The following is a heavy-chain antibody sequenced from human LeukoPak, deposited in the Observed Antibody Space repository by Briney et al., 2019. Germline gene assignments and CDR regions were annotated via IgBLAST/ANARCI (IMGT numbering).Heavy chain of an antibody. CDR2: IYHSGST. D-gene: IGHD6-19*01. CDR3: ARDSSRGSNWFDP. J-gene: IGHJ5*02. CDR1: GGSFSSTNW. V-gene: IGHV4-4*02. Sequence: SETLSLTCAVSGGSFSSTNWWSWVRQPPGKGLEWIGEIYHSGSTNYSPSLKSRATMSVDTSKNQFSLKLSSVTAADTAVYYCARDSSRGSNWFDPWGQGTLVTVSS.